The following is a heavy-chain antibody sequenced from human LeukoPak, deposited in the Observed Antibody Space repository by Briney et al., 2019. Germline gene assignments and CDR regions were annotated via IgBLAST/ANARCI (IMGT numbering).Heavy chain of an antibody. V-gene: IGHV3-21*01. D-gene: IGHD5-12*01. J-gene: IGHJ3*02. CDR3: ARDQEDIAATIGGDAFDI. CDR2: ISSSSNI. CDR1: GFTFSSYS. Sequence: GGSLRLSCAASGFTFSSYSMNWVRQAPGKGLEWVSSISSSSNIYYADSVKGRFTISRDNAKNLLYLQMNSLRAEDTAVYYCARDQEDIAATIGGDAFDIWGQGTMVTVSS.